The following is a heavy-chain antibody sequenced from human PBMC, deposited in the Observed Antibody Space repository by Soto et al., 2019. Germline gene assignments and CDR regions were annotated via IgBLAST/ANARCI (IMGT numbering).Heavy chain of an antibody. CDR1: GYSFTSYW. Sequence: LGESLKISCKGSGYSFTSYWISWVRQMPGKGLEWMGRIDPSDSYTNYSPSFQGHVTISADKSISTAYLQWSSLKASDTAMYYCARLPEQLIAARLLDNYGMDVWGQGTTVTVSS. V-gene: IGHV5-10-1*01. J-gene: IGHJ6*02. CDR2: IDPSDSYT. D-gene: IGHD6-6*01. CDR3: ARLPEQLIAARLLDNYGMDV.